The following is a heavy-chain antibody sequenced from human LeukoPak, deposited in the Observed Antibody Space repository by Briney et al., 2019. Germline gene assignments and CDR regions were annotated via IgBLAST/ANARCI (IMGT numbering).Heavy chain of an antibody. Sequence: PGGSLRLSCAASGFTVSSNYMSWVRQAPGKGLEWVSVIYSGGSTYYADSVKGRFTISRDNSKNTLYLQMNSLRAEDTAVYYCASIDPPPYDSSGYSRTPLDYWGQGTLVTVSS. CDR3: ASIDPPPYDSSGYSRTPLDY. V-gene: IGHV3-66*01. CDR2: IYSGGST. CDR1: GFTVSSNY. D-gene: IGHD3-22*01. J-gene: IGHJ4*02.